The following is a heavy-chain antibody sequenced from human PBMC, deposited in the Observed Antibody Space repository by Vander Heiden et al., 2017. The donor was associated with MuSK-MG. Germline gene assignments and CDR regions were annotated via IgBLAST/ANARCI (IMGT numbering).Heavy chain of an antibody. CDR2: IKQDASEK. V-gene: IGHV3-7*01. J-gene: IGHJ4*02. Sequence: EVQLVESGGGLVQPGGSLRLSCTASGFMFSSYWMTWVRQAPGKGLEWVANIKQDASEKYEVDSVKGRFTISRDNAKNSLYMQMKRMRAEDTAVYYVAGDGGYGGFDYWGQGTMVTVSS. D-gene: IGHD3-16*01. CDR1: GFMFSSYW. CDR3: AGDGGYGGFDY.